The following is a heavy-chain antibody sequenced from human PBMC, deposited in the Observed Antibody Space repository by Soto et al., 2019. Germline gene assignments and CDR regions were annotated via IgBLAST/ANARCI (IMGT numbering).Heavy chain of an antibody. CDR2: FYYSGST. V-gene: IGHV4-61*01. CDR3: ARERYGAGYHGMDV. CDR1: RGSVSSGSYY. J-gene: IGHJ6*02. Sequence: QVQLQESGPGLVKPSETLSLTCTVSRGSVSSGSYYWSWIRQPPGKGLEWIGYFYYSGSTNYNPSRKSRVTISVDTSKNQLSLKLSSVTAADTAVYYCARERYGAGYHGMDVWGQGTTVTVSS. D-gene: IGHD4-17*01.